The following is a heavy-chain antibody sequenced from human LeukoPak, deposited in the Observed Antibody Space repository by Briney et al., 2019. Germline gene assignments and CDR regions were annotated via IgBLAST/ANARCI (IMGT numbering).Heavy chain of an antibody. J-gene: IGHJ4*02. Sequence: PSETLSLTCTVSGGSISSSTYYWVWLRPPPGKGLEWIGSIYCSGSTYYNPPLKSRVTISVDTSNVHFSLKLSSVTAADTAVYYCARQDYDSSGYYSLNYFDYWGQGTLVTVSS. V-gene: IGHV4-39*01. CDR2: IYCSGST. CDR3: ARQDYDSSGYYSLNYFDY. D-gene: IGHD3-22*01. CDR1: GGSISSSTYY.